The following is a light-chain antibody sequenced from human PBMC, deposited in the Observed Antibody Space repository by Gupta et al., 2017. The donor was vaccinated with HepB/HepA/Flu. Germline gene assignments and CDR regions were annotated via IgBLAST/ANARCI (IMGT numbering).Light chain of an antibody. V-gene: IGLV10-54*04. CDR1: SNNVGNQG. J-gene: IGLJ2*01. Sequence: QARLTPPPSVSTGLRQTATLTCPGNSNNVGNQGAAWLQQHQGPPPKLLSYKNNNRPSGISERFSASRSGNTASLTITGLRPEDEADYYCSAWDSSLSAQVFGGGTKLTVL. CDR2: KNN. CDR3: SAWDSSLSAQV.